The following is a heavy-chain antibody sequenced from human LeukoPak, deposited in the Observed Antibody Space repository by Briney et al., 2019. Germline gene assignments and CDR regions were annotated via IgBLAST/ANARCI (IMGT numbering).Heavy chain of an antibody. CDR2: INHSGST. CDR1: GGSLSGYY. V-gene: IGHV4-34*01. D-gene: IGHD1-7*01. CDR3: ARAPGTAYHAYYFDS. J-gene: IGHJ4*02. Sequence: SETLSLTCAVYGGSLSGYYWSWIRQPPGKGLEWIGEINHSGSTNYNPSLKSRVTISVDTSKNQISLKLSSVTAADSAVYYCARAPGTAYHAYYFDSWGQGTLATVSS.